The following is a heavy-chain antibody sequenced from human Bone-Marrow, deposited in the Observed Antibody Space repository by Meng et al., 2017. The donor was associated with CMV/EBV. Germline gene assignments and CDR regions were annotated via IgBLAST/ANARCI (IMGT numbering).Heavy chain of an antibody. CDR2: INPSGGST. CDR3: ARGFQSSSSTGWFDP. CDR1: GYTFTSYY. J-gene: IGHJ5*02. V-gene: IGHV1-46*01. Sequence: SGYTFTSYYMHWVRQAPGQGLEWIGIINPSGGSTSYAQKFQGRVTMTRDTSTSTVYMELSSLRSEDTAVYYCARGFQSSSSTGWFDPWGQGTLVTVSS. D-gene: IGHD6-6*01.